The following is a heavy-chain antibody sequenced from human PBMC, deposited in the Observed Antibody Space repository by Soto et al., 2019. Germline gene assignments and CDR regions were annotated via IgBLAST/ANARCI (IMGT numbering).Heavy chain of an antibody. Sequence: GGSLRLSCAASGFTFSSYSMNWVRQAPGKGLEWVSSISSSSSYIYYADSVKGRFTISRDNAKNSLYLQMNSLRAEDTAVYYCASRLTTDPNHAFDIWGQGTMVTVSS. V-gene: IGHV3-21*01. CDR3: ASRLTTDPNHAFDI. J-gene: IGHJ3*02. D-gene: IGHD4-17*01. CDR2: ISSSSSYI. CDR1: GFTFSSYS.